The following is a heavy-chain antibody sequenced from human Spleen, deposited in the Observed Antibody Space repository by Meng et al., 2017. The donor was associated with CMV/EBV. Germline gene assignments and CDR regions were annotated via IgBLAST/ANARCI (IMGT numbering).Heavy chain of an antibody. J-gene: IGHJ3*02. CDR3: ARELDAFDI. Sequence: GESLKISCAASGFTFSSYGMHWVRQAPGKGLEWVAFIRYDGSNKYYADSVKGRLTISRDYSKNALYLQMNSLRAEDTAVYYCARELDAFDIWGQGTMVTVSS. CDR1: GFTFSSYG. CDR2: IRYDGSNK. V-gene: IGHV3-30*02.